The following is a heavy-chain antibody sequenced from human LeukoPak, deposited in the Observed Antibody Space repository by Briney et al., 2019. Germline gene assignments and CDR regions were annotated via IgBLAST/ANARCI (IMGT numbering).Heavy chain of an antibody. CDR1: GFTFSSYS. V-gene: IGHV3-48*01. CDR2: ISSSSSTI. J-gene: IGHJ4*02. D-gene: IGHD6-19*01. CDR3: AKDLRQWLVEGAGDY. Sequence: GGSLRLSCAASGFTFSSYSMNWVRQAPGKGLEWVSYISSSSSTIYYADSVKGRFTISRDNAKNSLYLQMNSLRAEDTAVYYCAKDLRQWLVEGAGDYWGQGTLVTVSS.